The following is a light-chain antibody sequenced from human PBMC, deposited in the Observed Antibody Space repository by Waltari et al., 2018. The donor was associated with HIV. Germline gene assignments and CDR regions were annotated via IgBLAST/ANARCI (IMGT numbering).Light chain of an antibody. V-gene: IGKV2-28*01. CDR3: MQALQTPYT. CDR2: VAS. Sequence: DIVMTQSPLSLPVTPGEPAYISFRSSQSLLHSSGNHYLDWFLQKPGQSPQVLIYVASNRASGVPDRFSGSGSGIDFTLKISRVEADDVGVYYCMQALQTPYTFGRGTKLEIK. J-gene: IGKJ2*01. CDR1: QSLLHSSGNHY.